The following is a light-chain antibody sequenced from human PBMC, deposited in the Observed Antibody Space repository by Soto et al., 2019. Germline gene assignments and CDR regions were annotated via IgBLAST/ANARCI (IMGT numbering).Light chain of an antibody. CDR1: TSNIASNP. J-gene: IGLJ3*02. Sequence: QSVVTQPPSASGTPGQRVTMSCAGTTSNIASNPVNWYQQLPGSAPKRLIYSDSLRPSGVPDRFSGSKSGTSASLANAGLQSEDEATYYCAAWDDNLNAVVFGGGTKVTVL. V-gene: IGLV1-44*01. CDR2: SDS. CDR3: AAWDDNLNAVV.